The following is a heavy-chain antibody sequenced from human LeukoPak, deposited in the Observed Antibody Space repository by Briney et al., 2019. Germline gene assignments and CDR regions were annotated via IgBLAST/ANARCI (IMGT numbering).Heavy chain of an antibody. CDR1: GFTFSSYA. CDR3: AKDLNFRSSTSCYDY. D-gene: IGHD2-2*01. CDR2: ISGSGGST. V-gene: IGHV3-23*01. Sequence: GGSLRLSCAASGFTFSSYAMSWVRQAPGKGLEWVSAISGSGGSTYYADSVKGRFTISRDNSKNTLYLQMNSLRAEDTAVYYCAKDLNFRSSTSCYDYWGQGILVTVSS. J-gene: IGHJ4*02.